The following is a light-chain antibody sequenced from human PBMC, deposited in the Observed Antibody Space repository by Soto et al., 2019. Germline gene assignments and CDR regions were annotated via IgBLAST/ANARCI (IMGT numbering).Light chain of an antibody. V-gene: IGKV3-15*01. CDR1: QSVNRN. J-gene: IGKJ1*01. Sequence: EIVMTQSPATLSVSPGERATLSCRASQSVNRNLAWYQQKPGQAPRLLIYGASTRATVIPARFSGSGSGTEFTLTISRLQSEDFAVYYCQQYNNWPQTFGQGTKVDIK. CDR3: QQYNNWPQT. CDR2: GAS.